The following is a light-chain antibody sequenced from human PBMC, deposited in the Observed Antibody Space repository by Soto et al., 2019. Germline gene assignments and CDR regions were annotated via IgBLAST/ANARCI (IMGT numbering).Light chain of an antibody. CDR1: QNINNY. CDR2: DAS. Sequence: DIQKTQSPSSLSASVGDRVTIYCQASQNINNYLNWYQQKPGRAPKLLIYDASNLEAGVPSRFRGSGSGTDFTFTISRLQPEDIATYYCQQYENLPTFGQGTRLEIK. J-gene: IGKJ5*01. CDR3: QQYENLPT. V-gene: IGKV1-33*01.